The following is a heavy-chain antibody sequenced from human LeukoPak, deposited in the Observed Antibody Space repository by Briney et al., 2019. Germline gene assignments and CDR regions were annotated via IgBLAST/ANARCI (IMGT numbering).Heavy chain of an antibody. CDR3: ARDLAAAGTFYYYGMDV. CDR2: INPNSGGT. D-gene: IGHD6-13*01. CDR1: GYTFTGYY. V-gene: IGHV1-2*02. Sequence: ASVKVSCKASGYTFTGYYMHWVRQAPGRGLEWMGWINPNSGGTNYAQKFQGRVTMTRDTSISTAYMELSRLRSDDTAVYYCARDLAAAGTFYYYGMDVWGQGTTVTVSS. J-gene: IGHJ6*02.